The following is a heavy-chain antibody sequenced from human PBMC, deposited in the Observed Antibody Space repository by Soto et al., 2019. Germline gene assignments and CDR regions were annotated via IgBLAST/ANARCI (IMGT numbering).Heavy chain of an antibody. CDR3: AIDSTHSPALNPFDI. Sequence: ASVKVSCKASGYTFTSYGISWVRQAPGQGLEWMGWISAYNGNTNYAQKLQGRVTMTTDTSTSTAYMELRSLRSDDTAVYYCAIDSTHSPALNPFDICGQATSVTVSS. CDR1: GYTFTSYG. CDR2: ISAYNGNT. D-gene: IGHD2-2*01. V-gene: IGHV1-18*01. J-gene: IGHJ3*02.